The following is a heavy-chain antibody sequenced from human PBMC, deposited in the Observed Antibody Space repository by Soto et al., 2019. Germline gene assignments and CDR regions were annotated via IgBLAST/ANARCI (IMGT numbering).Heavy chain of an antibody. CDR3: ARVAYGNGWIFDY. D-gene: IGHD6-19*01. V-gene: IGHV3-7*01. J-gene: IGHJ4*01. Sequence: GGSLRLSCAASGFTFSSYGMHWVRQAPGKGLEWVANIKQDGSEKYYVDSVKGRFTLSRDNAKNSLQLQMSSLRDEDTAIYFCARVAYGNGWIFDYWGQGTLVTVSS. CDR2: IKQDGSEK. CDR1: GFTFSSYG.